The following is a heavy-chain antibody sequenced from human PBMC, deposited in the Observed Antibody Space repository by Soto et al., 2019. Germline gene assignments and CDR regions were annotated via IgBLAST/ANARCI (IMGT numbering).Heavy chain of an antibody. CDR2: IIPIFGTA. CDR1: GGTSSSYA. D-gene: IGHD4-17*01. Sequence: SVKVSCKASGGTSSSYAISWVRQAPGQGLEWMGGIIPIFGTANYAQKFQGRVTITADESTSTAYMELSSLRSEDTAVYYCARDPYGPRGRDAFDIWGQGTMVTVSS. J-gene: IGHJ3*02. CDR3: ARDPYGPRGRDAFDI. V-gene: IGHV1-69*13.